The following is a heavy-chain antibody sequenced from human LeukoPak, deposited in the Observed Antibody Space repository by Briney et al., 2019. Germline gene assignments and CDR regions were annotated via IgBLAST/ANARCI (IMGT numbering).Heavy chain of an antibody. J-gene: IGHJ4*02. CDR1: GYTFTAYS. Sequence: GASVKVSCKASGYTFTAYSIHWVRQAPGRGLEWMGWINPNSGGAKYAQKFQGRVTMTRDTSISTAYMELSRLRSDDTAVYYCARVKPAANWGQGTLVTVSS. V-gene: IGHV1-2*02. CDR3: ARVKPAAN. D-gene: IGHD2-2*01. CDR2: INPNSGGA.